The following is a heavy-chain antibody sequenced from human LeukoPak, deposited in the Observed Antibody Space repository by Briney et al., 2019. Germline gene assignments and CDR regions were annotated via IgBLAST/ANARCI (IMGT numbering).Heavy chain of an antibody. J-gene: IGHJ4*02. CDR2: IYYSGST. CDR3: ARARDYYDSSGYPYFDY. Sequence: SQTLSLTCTVSGGSISSGDYYWSWIRQPPGKGLEWIGYIYYSGSTYYNPSLKSRVTISVDTSKNQFSLKLSSVTAADTAVYYCARARDYYDSSGYPYFDYWGQGTLVTVSS. D-gene: IGHD3-22*01. CDR1: GGSISSGDYY. V-gene: IGHV4-30-4*08.